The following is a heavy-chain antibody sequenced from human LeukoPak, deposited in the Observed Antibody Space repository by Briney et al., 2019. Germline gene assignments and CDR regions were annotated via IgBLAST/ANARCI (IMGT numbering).Heavy chain of an antibody. CDR1: GGSISSYY. CDR3: ARSGGYSSPQNY. Sequence: PSETLSLTCTVSGGSISSYYWSWIRQPPGKGLEWIGYIYCSGSTNYNSSLKSRVTISVDTPKNQFSLKLTSVTAADTAVYYCARSGGYSSPQNYWGQGTLVTVSS. CDR2: IYCSGST. J-gene: IGHJ4*02. V-gene: IGHV4-59*01. D-gene: IGHD6-19*01.